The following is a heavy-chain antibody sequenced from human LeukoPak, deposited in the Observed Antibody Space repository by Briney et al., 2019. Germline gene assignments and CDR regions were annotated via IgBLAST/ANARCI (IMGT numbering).Heavy chain of an antibody. CDR2: IYISGRT. CDR1: GGSISSDY. D-gene: IGHD5-24*01. J-gene: IGHJ6*03. Sequence: SETLSLTCTVSGGSISSDYWSWIRQPAGKGLEWIGRIYISGRTNYNPSLKRRVTMSVDMSKNQFSLKLSSVTAADTAVYYCARDRDGYPYYYYYMDVWGKGTTVTVSS. CDR3: ARDRDGYPYYYYYMDV. V-gene: IGHV4-4*07.